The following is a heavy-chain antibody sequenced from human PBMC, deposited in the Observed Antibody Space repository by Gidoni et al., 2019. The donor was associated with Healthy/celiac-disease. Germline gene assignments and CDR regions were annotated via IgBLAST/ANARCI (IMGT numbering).Heavy chain of an antibody. Sequence: QVQLVQSGAEVKKPGSSVKVYCKASGGTFSKYAFSWVRQAPGQGLEWMGGIVPNSVTTNYAQKFQGRVTITADESTSTAYMELSSLTSEDTAVYYCAKLGYCSGDRCYNFDYWGQGTLVTVSS. CDR3: AKLGYCSGDRCYNFDY. J-gene: IGHJ4*02. V-gene: IGHV1-69*01. D-gene: IGHD2-15*01. CDR1: GGTFSKYA. CDR2: IVPNSVTT.